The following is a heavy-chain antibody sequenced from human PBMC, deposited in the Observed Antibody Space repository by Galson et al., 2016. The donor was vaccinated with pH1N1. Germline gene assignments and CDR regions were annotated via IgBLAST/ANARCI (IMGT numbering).Heavy chain of an antibody. D-gene: IGHD3-3*01. CDR3: AKVGGFYYGIFEY. Sequence: SLRLSCAASGFTFDDYAMHWVRQAPGKGLEWVSGISRNDGSIDYAAFVTGRSTISRDTAKTSLFLKMNSLRAEDTALYYCAKVGGFYYGIFEYWGQGTLV. CDR1: GFTFDDYA. J-gene: IGHJ4*02. V-gene: IGHV3-9*01. CDR2: ISRNDGSI.